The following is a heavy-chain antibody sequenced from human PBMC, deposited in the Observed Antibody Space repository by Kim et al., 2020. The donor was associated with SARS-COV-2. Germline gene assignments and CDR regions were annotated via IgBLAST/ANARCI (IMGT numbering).Heavy chain of an antibody. J-gene: IGHJ4*02. CDR1: GFTFGDYA. CDR2: ISRNSGSL. Sequence: GGSLRLSCAASGFTFGDYAMHWVRQALGKGLEWVSCISRNSGSLDYGDSVKGRFTVSRDNAKNFLYLQMNSLRAEDTALYYCAKDSPGSLDYWGQGTLVTVSS. D-gene: IGHD3-10*01. V-gene: IGHV3-9*01. CDR3: AKDSPGSLDY.